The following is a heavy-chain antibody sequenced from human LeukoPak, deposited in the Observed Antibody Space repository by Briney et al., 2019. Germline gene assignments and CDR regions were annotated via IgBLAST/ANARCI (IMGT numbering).Heavy chain of an antibody. CDR2: ITISGHTK. J-gene: IGHJ5*02. CDR1: GFDLNTYE. CDR3: ARGDPHADL. Sequence: PGGSLRLSCAASGFDLNTYEMNWVRQAPGKGLEWIADITISGHTKNYADSVKGRFPISRDNAGTSLYLQMNSLRVEDTGVYYCARGDPHADLWGQGTLVTVSS. V-gene: IGHV3-48*03.